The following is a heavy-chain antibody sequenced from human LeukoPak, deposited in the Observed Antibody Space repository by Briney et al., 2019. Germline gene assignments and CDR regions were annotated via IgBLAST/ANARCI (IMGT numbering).Heavy chain of an antibody. J-gene: IGHJ4*02. V-gene: IGHV4-39*07. D-gene: IGHD6-13*01. CDR1: GGSISSSSYY. CDR2: IYYSGST. Sequence: PSQTLSLTCTVSGGSISSSSYYWGWIRQPPGKGLEWIGSIYYSGSTYYNPSLKSRVTISVDTSKNQFSLKLSSVTAADTAVYYCARDAAKAQLAYFDYWGQGTLVTVSS. CDR3: ARDAAKAQLAYFDY.